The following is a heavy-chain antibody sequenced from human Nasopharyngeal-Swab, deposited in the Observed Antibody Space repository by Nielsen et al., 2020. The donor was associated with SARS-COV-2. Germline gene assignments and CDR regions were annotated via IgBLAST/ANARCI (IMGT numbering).Heavy chain of an antibody. J-gene: IGHJ4*02. V-gene: IGHV3-53*01. CDR2: IYRGGST. Sequence: GGSLRLSCAASGFSVSSNYMSWVRQAPGKGLGWVSVIYRGGSTYYADSVKGRFTISSDNSKNTLYFQMNSLRAEDTAVYYCARRVATSWALDYWGQGTLVTVSS. D-gene: IGHD2-2*01. CDR1: GFSVSSNY. CDR3: ARRVATSWALDY.